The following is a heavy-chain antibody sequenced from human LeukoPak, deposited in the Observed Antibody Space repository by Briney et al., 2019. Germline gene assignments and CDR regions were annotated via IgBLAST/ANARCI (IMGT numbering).Heavy chain of an antibody. Sequence: SQTLSLTCAVSGGSIRGGPYHWSWIRQPPGKGLEWIGEINHSGSTNYNPSLKSRVTISVDTSKNQFSLKLSSVTAADTAAYYCARVTSRGGRAYNWFDPWGQGTLVTVSS. J-gene: IGHJ5*02. CDR3: ARVTSRGGRAYNWFDP. V-gene: IGHV4-34*01. CDR2: INHSGST. CDR1: GGSIRGGPYH. D-gene: IGHD3-10*01.